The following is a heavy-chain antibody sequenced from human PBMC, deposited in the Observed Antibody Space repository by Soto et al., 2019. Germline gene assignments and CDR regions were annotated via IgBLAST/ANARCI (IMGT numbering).Heavy chain of an antibody. Sequence: PGGSLRLSCAASGFAFSDYYMSWIRQAPGKGLEWVSYISSSSSYTNYADSVKGRFTISRDNAKNSLYLQMNSLRAEDTAVYYCARDGWYHGYYYGMDVWGQGTTVTVSS. CDR1: GFAFSDYY. CDR2: ISSSSSYT. J-gene: IGHJ6*02. CDR3: ARDGWYHGYYYGMDV. V-gene: IGHV3-11*05. D-gene: IGHD6-19*01.